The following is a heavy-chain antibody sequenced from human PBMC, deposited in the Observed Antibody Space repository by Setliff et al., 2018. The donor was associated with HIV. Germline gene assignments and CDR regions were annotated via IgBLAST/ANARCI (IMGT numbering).Heavy chain of an antibody. V-gene: IGHV1-18*01. D-gene: IGHD3-3*01. J-gene: IGHJ4*02. CDR2: ISAYNLNT. CDR1: GYTFSRYG. Sequence: EASVKVSCKTSGYTFSRYGFSWVRQAPGQGLEWMGWISAYNLNTNYAQKFQGRVTMTTDTSASTGYMELRSLRSDDTAVYYCASGPGWSFDYWGQGTLVTVSS. CDR3: ASGPGWSFDY.